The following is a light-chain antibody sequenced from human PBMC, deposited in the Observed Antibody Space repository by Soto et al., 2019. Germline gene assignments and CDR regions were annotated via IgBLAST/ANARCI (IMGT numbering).Light chain of an antibody. CDR3: GTWDSNSQHWV. J-gene: IGLJ3*02. CDR2: LEGSGSY. Sequence: QPVLTQSSSASGSLGSSVNITCTLSSGHSSYNIAWHQQQQHKDQRDLMKLEGSGSYNKGIGVPDHCSGSSSAADPYLTITNLQFEDEADYYCGTWDSNSQHWVFGGGTKLTVL. CDR1: SGHSSYN. V-gene: IGLV4-60*02.